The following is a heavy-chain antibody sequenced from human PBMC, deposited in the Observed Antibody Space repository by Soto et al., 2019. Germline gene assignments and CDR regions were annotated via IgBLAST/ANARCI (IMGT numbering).Heavy chain of an antibody. J-gene: IGHJ6*02. CDR1: GFTFSSYG. D-gene: IGHD6-13*01. CDR3: AKQGIAALYGMDV. Sequence: QVQLVESGGGVVQPGRSLRLSCAASGFTFSSYGMHWVRQAPGKGLEWVAVISYDGSNKYYADSVKGRFTISRDNSKNTLYLQMNSLRAEDTAVYYWAKQGIAALYGMDVWGQGTTVTVSS. V-gene: IGHV3-30*18. CDR2: ISYDGSNK.